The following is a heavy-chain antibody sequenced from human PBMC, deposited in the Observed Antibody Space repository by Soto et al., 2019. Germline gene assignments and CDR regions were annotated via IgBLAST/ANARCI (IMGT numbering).Heavy chain of an antibody. CDR1: GYTFTGYY. CDR2: INPNSGGT. V-gene: IGHV1-2*02. CDR3: ARGYCSSTSCYLLYYYYGMDV. Sequence: SVKVSCKASGYTFTGYYMHWVRQAPGQGLEWMGWINPNSGGTNYAQKFQGRVTMTRDTSISTAYMELSRLRSDDTAVYYCARGYCSSTSCYLLYYYYGMDVWGQGTTVTVSS. J-gene: IGHJ6*02. D-gene: IGHD2-2*01.